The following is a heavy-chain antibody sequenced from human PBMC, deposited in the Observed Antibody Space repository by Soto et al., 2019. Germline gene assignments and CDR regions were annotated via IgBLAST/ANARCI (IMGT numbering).Heavy chain of an antibody. Sequence: SLRLSCAASGFTFSSYGMHWVRQAPGKGLEWVAVISYDGSNKYYADSVKGRFTISRDNSKNTLYLQMNSLRAEDTAVYYCAKDNSGYDYFFDYWGQGTLVTVS. D-gene: IGHD5-12*01. J-gene: IGHJ4*02. CDR2: ISYDGSNK. CDR3: AKDNSGYDYFFDY. V-gene: IGHV3-30*18. CDR1: GFTFSSYG.